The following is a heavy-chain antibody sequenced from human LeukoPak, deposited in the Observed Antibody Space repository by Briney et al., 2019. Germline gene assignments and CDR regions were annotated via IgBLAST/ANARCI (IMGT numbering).Heavy chain of an antibody. CDR1: GFTFSSYS. J-gene: IGHJ4*02. V-gene: IGHV3-21*01. CDR2: ISSSSSYI. Sequence: GGSLRLSRAASGFTFSSYSMNWVRQAPGKGLEWVSSISSSSSYIYYAESVKGRFTISRDNAKNSLYLQMNSLRAEDTAVYYCARDGYSYGLPTDYWGQGTLVTVSS. CDR3: ARDGYSYGLPTDY. D-gene: IGHD5-18*01.